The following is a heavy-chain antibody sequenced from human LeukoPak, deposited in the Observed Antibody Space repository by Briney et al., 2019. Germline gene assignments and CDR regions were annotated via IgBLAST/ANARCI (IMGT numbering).Heavy chain of an antibody. Sequence: GGSLRLSCAASGFTFSSYAMHWVRQAPGKGLEWVAVISYDGSNKYYADTVKGRFTISRDNSKNTLYLQMNSLRAEDTAVYYCARGVYSSYEIDYWGQGTLVTVSS. J-gene: IGHJ4*02. CDR1: GFTFSSYA. CDR3: ARGVYSSYEIDY. D-gene: IGHD5-12*01. CDR2: ISYDGSNK. V-gene: IGHV3-30*04.